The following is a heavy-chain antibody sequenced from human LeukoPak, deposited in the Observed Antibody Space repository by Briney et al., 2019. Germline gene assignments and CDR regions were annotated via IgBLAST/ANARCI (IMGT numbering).Heavy chain of an antibody. CDR2: INPNSGGT. CDR3: ARARVVVAATYYYYGMDV. CDR1: GYTFTGYY. J-gene: IGHJ6*02. V-gene: IGHV1-2*02. Sequence: ASVKVSCKASGYTFTGYYMHWVRQAPGQGLEWMGWINPNSGGTNYAQKFQGRVTMTRDTSISTAYMELSRLRSDDTAVYYCARARVVVAATYYYYGMDVWAKGPRSPSP. D-gene: IGHD2-15*01.